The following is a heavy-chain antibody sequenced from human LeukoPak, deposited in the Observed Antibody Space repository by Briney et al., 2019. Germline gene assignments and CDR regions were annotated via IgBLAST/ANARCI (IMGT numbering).Heavy chain of an antibody. V-gene: IGHV4-31*03. D-gene: IGHD6-19*01. CDR2: IYSSGNT. CDR3: ARDVNLKVDGTGASYHGMDL. CDR1: GGSISSGGYY. J-gene: IGHJ6*02. Sequence: SQTLSLTCTVSGGSISSGGYYWSWIRQHPGKGLEWIGYIYSSGNTYDNPSLKSRTTISIDTSKNQFSLKMRSVTAADTAVYYCARDVNLKVDGTGASYHGMDLWGQGTTVTVSS.